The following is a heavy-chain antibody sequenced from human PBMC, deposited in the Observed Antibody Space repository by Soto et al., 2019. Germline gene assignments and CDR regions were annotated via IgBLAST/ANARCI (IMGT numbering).Heavy chain of an antibody. CDR1: GYTFTGYY. V-gene: IGHV1-2*02. J-gene: IGHJ4*02. CDR3: AGVVGARYYCDY. CDR2: IKPNSGGT. Sequence: QVQLVQSGAEVKKPGASVKVSCKASGYTFTGYYMHWVRQAPGQGVEWMGWIKPNSGGTNYAQKVQGRVIMTRDTSISPAYMELSRLRSDDTAVYYCAGVVGARYYCDYWGQGTLVTVSS. D-gene: IGHD1-26*01.